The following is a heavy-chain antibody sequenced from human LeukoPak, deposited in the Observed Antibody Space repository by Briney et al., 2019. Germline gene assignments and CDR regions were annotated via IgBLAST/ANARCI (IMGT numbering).Heavy chain of an antibody. V-gene: IGHV1-18*01. CDR2: ISAYNGNT. CDR3: ARDSIAVAGIYYYYGMDV. J-gene: IGHJ6*02. D-gene: IGHD6-19*01. CDR1: GYTFTSYG. Sequence: ASVKVSCKASGYTFTSYGISWLRQAPGQGLEWMGWISAYNGNTNYAQKLQGRVTMTTDTSTSTAYMELRSLRSDDTAVYYCARDSIAVAGIYYYYGMDVWGQGTTVTVSS.